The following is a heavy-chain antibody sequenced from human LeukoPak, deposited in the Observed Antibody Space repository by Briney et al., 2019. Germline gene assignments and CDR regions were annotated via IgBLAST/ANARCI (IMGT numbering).Heavy chain of an antibody. CDR2: ISSSSSYI. Sequence: GRSLRLSCAASGFTFSSYSMNWVRQAPGKGLEWVSSISSSSSYIYYADSVKGRFTISRDNAKNSLYLQMNSLRAEDTAVYYCARELPRYNWNDVGYYYYYMDVWGKGTTVTISS. D-gene: IGHD1-1*01. CDR1: GFTFSSYS. J-gene: IGHJ6*03. V-gene: IGHV3-21*04. CDR3: ARELPRYNWNDVGYYYYYMDV.